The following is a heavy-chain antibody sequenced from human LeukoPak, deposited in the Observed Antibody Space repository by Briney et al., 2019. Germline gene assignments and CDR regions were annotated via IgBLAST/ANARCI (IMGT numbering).Heavy chain of an antibody. D-gene: IGHD3-22*01. CDR2: ISGSGGST. Sequence: GGSLRLSCAASGFTFSSYWMSWVRQAPGKGLEWVSAISGSGGSTYYADSVKGRFTISRDNSKNTLYLQMNSLRAEDTAVYYCAKWASRYYDSSGYHRNWGQGTLVTVSS. V-gene: IGHV3-23*01. J-gene: IGHJ4*02. CDR3: AKWASRYYDSSGYHRN. CDR1: GFTFSSYW.